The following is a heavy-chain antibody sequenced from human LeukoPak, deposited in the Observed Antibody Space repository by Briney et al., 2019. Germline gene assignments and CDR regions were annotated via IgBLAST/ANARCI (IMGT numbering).Heavy chain of an antibody. V-gene: IGHV1-8*01. CDR1: EYTFTSYD. Sequence: ASVKVSCKASEYTFTSYDINWVRRATGQGLEWMGWMNPNSGNTGYAQQFQGRVTMTRDTSINTAYMELSSLRSEDTAVYYCARSNYGGKRWFDPWGQGTLVIVSS. J-gene: IGHJ5*02. D-gene: IGHD4-23*01. CDR2: MNPNSGNT. CDR3: ARSNYGGKRWFDP.